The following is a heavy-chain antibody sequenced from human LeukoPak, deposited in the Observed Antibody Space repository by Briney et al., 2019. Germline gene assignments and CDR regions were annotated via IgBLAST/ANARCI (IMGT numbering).Heavy chain of an antibody. J-gene: IGHJ4*02. D-gene: IGHD3-10*01. CDR2: IDQDEGER. CDR1: GFTFSSYW. Sequence: TGGSLRLSCAASGFTFSSYWMNWVRQAPGKGLEWVANIDQDEGERNYVDSVKGRFTISRDNAQNSLYLQVNSLRAEDTAVYFCARDRGYSNFDYWGQGTLVTVSS. V-gene: IGHV3-7*01. CDR3: ARDRGYSNFDY.